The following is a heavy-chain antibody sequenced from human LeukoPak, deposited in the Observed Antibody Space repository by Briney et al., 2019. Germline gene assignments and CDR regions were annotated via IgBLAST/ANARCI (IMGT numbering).Heavy chain of an antibody. V-gene: IGHV1-18*01. D-gene: IGHD5-12*01. CDR3: ARGSMVATKDPYYYYGMDV. CDR2: ISAYNGNT. J-gene: IGHJ6*02. Sequence: GASVKVSCKASGYTFTSYGISWVRQAPGQGLGWMGWISAYNGNTNYAQKLQGRVTMTTDTSKSTAYMELRSLRSDDTAVYYCARGSMVATKDPYYYYGMDVWGQGTTVTVSS. CDR1: GYTFTSYG.